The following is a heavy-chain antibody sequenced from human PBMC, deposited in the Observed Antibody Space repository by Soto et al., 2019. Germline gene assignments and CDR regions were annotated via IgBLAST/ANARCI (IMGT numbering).Heavy chain of an antibody. CDR2: IYYSGST. CDR3: ARGTGYYGPGYYYGMDV. Sequence: SETLSLTCTVSGGSISSGGYYWSWIRQHPGKGLEWIGYIYYSGSTYYNPSLKSRVTISVDTSKNQFSLKLSSVTAADTAVYYCARGTGYYGPGYYYGMDVWGQGTTVTVSS. J-gene: IGHJ6*02. D-gene: IGHD3-9*01. V-gene: IGHV4-31*02. CDR1: GGSISSGGYY.